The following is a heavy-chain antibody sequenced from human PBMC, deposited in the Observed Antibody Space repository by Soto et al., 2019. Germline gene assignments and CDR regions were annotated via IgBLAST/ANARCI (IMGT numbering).Heavy chain of an antibody. Sequence: QLQLQESGPGLVKPWETLSLTCTVSGGSISSNSHYWGWIRQPPGKGLEWIASIYYSGSTYYNPSLKSRVTISVDTSKNQFSLKLTSVTAADMAVYYCARDGGXXXXWIDAFDIWGQGTMVTVSS. CDR1: GGSISSNSHY. CDR3: ARDGGXXXXWIDAFDI. J-gene: IGHJ3*02. CDR2: IYYSGST. V-gene: IGHV4-39*02. D-gene: IGHD2-2*03.